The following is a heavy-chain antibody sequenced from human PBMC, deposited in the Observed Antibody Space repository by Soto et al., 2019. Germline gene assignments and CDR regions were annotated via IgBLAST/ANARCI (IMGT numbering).Heavy chain of an antibody. D-gene: IGHD3-16*01. J-gene: IGHJ6*03. CDR3: AKALRFTFTTGYYMDV. Sequence: EVQLLESGGGLVQPGGSLRLSCAASGFTVSSYAMSLVRQAPGKGLEWVSVISGSGSTYSADSVTGRFTISRDSSKNTVYLQMNSLRAEDTAVYYCAKALRFTFTTGYYMDVWGRGSTVTVSS. CDR2: ISGSGST. CDR1: GFTVSSYA. V-gene: IGHV3-23*01.